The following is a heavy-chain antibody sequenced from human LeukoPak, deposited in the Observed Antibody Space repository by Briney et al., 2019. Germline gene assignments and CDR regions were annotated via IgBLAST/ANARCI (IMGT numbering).Heavy chain of an antibody. CDR1: GFTFSKDD. CDR2: IGVTGDT. D-gene: IGHD4-17*01. J-gene: IGHJ4*02. Sequence: GGSLRLSCAASGFTFSKDDFHWVRQAPGKGLEWVAAIGVTGDTYYADSVKGRFTISRDNAKNSLFLQMNSLRADDTAVYYCARDQNGAGFDSWGQGTLVTVSS. CDR3: ARDQNGAGFDS. V-gene: IGHV3-13*01.